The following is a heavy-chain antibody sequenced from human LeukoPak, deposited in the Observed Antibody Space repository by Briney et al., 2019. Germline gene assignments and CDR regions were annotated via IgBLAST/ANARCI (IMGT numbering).Heavy chain of an antibody. CDR3: AWYGVTHGLDV. Sequence: PGGSLRLSCAASGFSLSNYWMSWVRQAPGKGLEWVANINQDGSDKYYVDSVMGRFTISKDNAKNSVYLQMNSLRPEDTAIYYCAWYGVTHGLDVWGQGTTVTVPS. V-gene: IGHV3-7*01. J-gene: IGHJ6*02. D-gene: IGHD3-10*01. CDR2: INQDGSDK. CDR1: GFSLSNYW.